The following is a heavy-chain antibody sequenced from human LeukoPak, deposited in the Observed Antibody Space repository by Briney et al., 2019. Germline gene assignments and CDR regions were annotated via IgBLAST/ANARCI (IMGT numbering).Heavy chain of an antibody. D-gene: IGHD5-24*01. CDR2: INPNSGGT. CDR3: ASGGYNFDGYFDY. J-gene: IGHJ4*02. V-gene: IGHV1-2*02. Sequence: ASVKVSCKASGYTFVGYYMHSVRQAPGQGLEWMGWINPNSGGTNYAQKFQGRVTMTRDTSISTAYMELSRLRADGTAVYYCASGGYNFDGYFDYWGQGTLVTVSS. CDR1: GYTFVGYY.